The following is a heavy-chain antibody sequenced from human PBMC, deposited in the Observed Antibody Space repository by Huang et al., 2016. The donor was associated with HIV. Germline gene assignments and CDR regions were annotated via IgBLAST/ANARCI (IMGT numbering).Heavy chain of an antibody. J-gene: IGHJ3*02. V-gene: IGHV4-39*01. CDR2: IDYSGAT. CDR3: VGYCTGGTCFEAFDI. Sequence: QLQLQESGPGLVKPSETLSLTCTVSGGPISNSRHYWGWIRQPPGKGLEGIGSIDYSGATHHNPSLKSRVTMSVDASKSQISLNLISVTAADTALYYCVGYCTGGTCFEAFDIWGQGTRVTVSS. D-gene: IGHD2-8*02. CDR1: GGPISNSRHY.